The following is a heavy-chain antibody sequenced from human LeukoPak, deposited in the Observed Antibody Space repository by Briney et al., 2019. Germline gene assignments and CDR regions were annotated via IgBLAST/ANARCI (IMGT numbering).Heavy chain of an antibody. J-gene: IGHJ5*02. CDR2: IYYSGST. D-gene: IGHD3-22*01. V-gene: IGHV4-59*08. Sequence: SETLSLTCTVSGGSISSYYWSWIRQPPGKGLEWIGYIYYSGSTNYNPSLKSRVTISVDTSKNQFSLKLSSVTAADTAVYYCARVSWDSSGPRFDPWGQGTLVTVSS. CDR3: ARVSWDSSGPRFDP. CDR1: GGSISSYY.